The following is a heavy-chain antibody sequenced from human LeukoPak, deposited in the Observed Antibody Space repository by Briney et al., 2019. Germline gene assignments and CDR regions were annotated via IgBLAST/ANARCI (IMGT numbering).Heavy chain of an antibody. CDR2: MYYTGST. CDR3: ARHRIQPPVLMDV. V-gene: IGHV4-39*01. D-gene: IGHD5-18*01. Sequence: PSETLSLTCTVSGGSTASSSHYWGWIRQSPGKGLEWIAIMYYTGSTYYNPPLRSRVSISVDTSRNQFSLKLTSVTAADTAVYYRARHRIQPPVLMDVWGQGTTVTVSS. J-gene: IGHJ6*02. CDR1: GGSTASSSHY.